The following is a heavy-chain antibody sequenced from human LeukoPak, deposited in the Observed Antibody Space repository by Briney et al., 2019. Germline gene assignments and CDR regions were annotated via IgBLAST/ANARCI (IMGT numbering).Heavy chain of an antibody. V-gene: IGHV5-51*01. CDR1: GYSFPIYW. CDR3: ARLNGGANLLGDSLDI. Sequence: GESLKISCKGSGYSFPIYWIAWVRQIPGKGLEWMGIIYPGDSNVRYSPSFQGQVTISADKSVTTAYLQWSSLKASDTAMYFCARLNGGANLLGDSLDIWGQGTMVTVSS. D-gene: IGHD4/OR15-4a*01. CDR2: IYPGDSNV. J-gene: IGHJ3*02.